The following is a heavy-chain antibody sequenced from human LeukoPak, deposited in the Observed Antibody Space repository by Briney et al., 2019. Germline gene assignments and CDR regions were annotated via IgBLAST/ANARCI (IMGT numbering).Heavy chain of an antibody. CDR2: INWSGGST. D-gene: IGHD4-23*01. J-gene: IGHJ4*02. CDR1: GFTFDDYG. CDR3: ARDYGGSSPFDY. V-gene: IGHV3-20*04. Sequence: GGSLRLSCAASGFTFDDYGMSWVRQVPGKGLEWVSGINWSGGSTDYADSVKGRFTISRDNAKNSLYLQMNSLRAEDTAVYYCARDYGGSSPFDYWGQGTLVTVSS.